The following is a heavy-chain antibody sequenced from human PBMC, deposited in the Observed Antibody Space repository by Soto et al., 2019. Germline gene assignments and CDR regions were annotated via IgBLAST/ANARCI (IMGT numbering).Heavy chain of an antibody. CDR1: GGSISSGGYS. CDR3: ARSTVNDAFDI. D-gene: IGHD4-17*01. Sequence: LSLTRAVSGGSISSGGYSWSWIRQPPGKGLEWIGYIYHSGSTYYNPSLKSRVTISVDRSKNQFSLKLSSVTAADTAVYYCARSTVNDAFDIWGQGTMVTVSS. V-gene: IGHV4-30-2*01. CDR2: IYHSGST. J-gene: IGHJ3*02.